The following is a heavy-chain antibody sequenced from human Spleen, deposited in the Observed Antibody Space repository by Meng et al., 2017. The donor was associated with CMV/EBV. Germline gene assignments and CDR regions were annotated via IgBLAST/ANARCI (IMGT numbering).Heavy chain of an antibody. V-gene: IGHV3-30*02. D-gene: IGHD3-3*01. CDR3: AKARSNYDFWSGTES. J-gene: IGHJ5*02. CDR1: GFSFSTYG. Sequence: GESLKISCAASGFSFSTYGMHWVRQAPGKGLEWVSFIRWDGSDKSYADSVKGRFTISRDSSKSTLYLEMSSLREEDTAFYYCAKARSNYDFWSGTESWGQGTLVTVSS. CDR2: IRWDGSDK.